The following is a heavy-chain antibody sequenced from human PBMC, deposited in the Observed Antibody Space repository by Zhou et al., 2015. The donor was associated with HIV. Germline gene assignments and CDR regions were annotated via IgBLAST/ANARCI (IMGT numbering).Heavy chain of an antibody. CDR2: IVPFFGTA. V-gene: IGHV1-69*06. Sequence: QVQLVQSGAEVKKPGSSVKVSCKASGGTFSNHGISWVRQAPGQGLEWMGGIVPFFGTANYAQKFQGRVTITADKSTSTAYMELSSLRSEDTAVYYCARDQGDGYNLNWFDPWGQGTLVTVSS. CDR3: ARDQGDGYNLNWFDP. CDR1: GGTFSNHG. D-gene: IGHD5-24*01. J-gene: IGHJ5*02.